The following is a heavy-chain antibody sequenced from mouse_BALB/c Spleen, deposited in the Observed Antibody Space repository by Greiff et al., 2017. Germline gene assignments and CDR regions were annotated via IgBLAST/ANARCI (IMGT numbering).Heavy chain of an antibody. CDR3: ARRYYRFYYYAMDY. CDR1: GYAFSSYW. V-gene: IGHV1-80*01. Sequence: VQLQQSGAELVRPGSSVKISCKASGYAFSSYWMNWVKQRPGQGLEWIGQIYPGDGDTNYNGKFKGKATLTADKSSSTAYMQLSSLTSEDSAVYFCARRYYRFYYYAMDYWGQGTSVTVSS. CDR2: IYPGDGDT. J-gene: IGHJ4*01. D-gene: IGHD2-14*01.